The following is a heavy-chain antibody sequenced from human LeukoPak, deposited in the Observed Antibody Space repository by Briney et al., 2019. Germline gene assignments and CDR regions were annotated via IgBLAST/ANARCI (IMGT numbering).Heavy chain of an antibody. Sequence: GRSLRLSCAGSGFSFRSYSIHWVRQAPGKGLEWVAVISYDGSDKYYADSVKGRFTISRDNSKNTLYLQMNSLRAEDTAVYYCAREVLLWFGEFDYWGQGTLVTVSS. CDR1: GFSFRSYS. V-gene: IGHV3-30*03. D-gene: IGHD3-10*01. CDR3: AREVLLWFGEFDY. J-gene: IGHJ4*02. CDR2: ISYDGSDK.